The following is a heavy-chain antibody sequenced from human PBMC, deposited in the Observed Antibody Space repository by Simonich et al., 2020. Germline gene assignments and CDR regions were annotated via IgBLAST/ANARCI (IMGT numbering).Heavy chain of an antibody. Sequence: QVQLQESGPGLVKPSETLSLTCTVSGGSISSYYWSWIRQPPGKGLEWIGYIYYSGNTNYNPSLKSRLTISGDTSKNQFALKLSAVTAADTAVYYCARQEYSSSSFDYWGQGTLVTVSS. CDR2: IYYSGNT. D-gene: IGHD6-6*01. V-gene: IGHV4-59*08. J-gene: IGHJ4*02. CDR3: ARQEYSSSSFDY. CDR1: GGSISSYY.